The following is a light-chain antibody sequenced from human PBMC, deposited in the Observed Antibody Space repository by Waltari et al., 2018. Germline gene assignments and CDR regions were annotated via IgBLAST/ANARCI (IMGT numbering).Light chain of an antibody. CDR1: QNINYW. CDR2: KAS. Sequence: DIQMTQSPSTLLASVGDRVTITCRDSQNINYWLAWYQQKPGKAPNLLIYKASSLESGVPSRFSGSGSGTEFTLTISSLQPGDFATYYCQQYNSFPWTFGQGTKVEMK. CDR3: QQYNSFPWT. V-gene: IGKV1-5*03. J-gene: IGKJ1*01.